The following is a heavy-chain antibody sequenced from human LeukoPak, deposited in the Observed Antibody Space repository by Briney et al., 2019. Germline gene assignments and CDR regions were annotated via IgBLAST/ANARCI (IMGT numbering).Heavy chain of an antibody. J-gene: IGHJ2*01. CDR2: IYYSGST. V-gene: IGHV4-59*01. CDR1: GGSISSYY. Sequence: PSETLSLTCTVSGGSISSYYWSWIRQPPGKGLEWIGYIYYSGSTNYNPSLKSRVTISVDTSKNQFSLKLSSVTAADTAVYYCARVEGTSCYKTPCETYWYFDLWGRGTLVTVSS. CDR3: ARVEGTSCYKTPCETYWYFDL. D-gene: IGHD2-2*02.